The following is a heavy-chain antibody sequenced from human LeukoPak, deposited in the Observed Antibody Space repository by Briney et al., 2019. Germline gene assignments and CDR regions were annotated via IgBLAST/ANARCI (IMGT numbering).Heavy chain of an antibody. CDR1: GFTFSSYW. V-gene: IGHV3-74*01. CDR3: ARDQQPKKYYYDSSGSSAY. D-gene: IGHD3-22*01. CDR2: INSDGSST. Sequence: PGGSLRLSCAASGFTFSSYWMHWVRQAPGKGLVWVSRINSDGSSTSYADSVKGRFVISKDNAKNSLDLEMHSLRAEDTAVYYCARDQQPKKYYYDSSGSSAYWGQGTLVTVPS. J-gene: IGHJ4*02.